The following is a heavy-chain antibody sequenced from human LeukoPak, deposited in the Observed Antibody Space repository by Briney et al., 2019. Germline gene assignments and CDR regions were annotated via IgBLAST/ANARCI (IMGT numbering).Heavy chain of an antibody. CDR2: ISYDGSNK. J-gene: IGHJ4*02. Sequence: PGRSLRLSCAASGFTSSSYAMHWVRQAPGKGLEWVAVISYDGSNKYYADSVKGRFTISRDNSKNTLYLQMNSLRAEDTAVYYCAKRGIAGARVPGGLDYWGQGTLVTVSS. V-gene: IGHV3-30*04. CDR1: GFTSSSYA. D-gene: IGHD6-19*01. CDR3: AKRGIAGARVPGGLDY.